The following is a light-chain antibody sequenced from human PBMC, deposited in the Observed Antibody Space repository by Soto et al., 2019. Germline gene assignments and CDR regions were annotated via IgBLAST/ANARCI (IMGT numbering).Light chain of an antibody. CDR2: DAS. CDR1: QSISSW. CDR3: QQYNSYLGS. Sequence: DIPMTQSPSTLSASVGDRVTITCRASQSISSWVAWYQQKPGKAPKLLIYDASTLESGVPSRFSGTGSGTEFTLTISSLQPDDYATYYCQQYNSYLGSFGQGTKLEIK. J-gene: IGKJ2*01. V-gene: IGKV1-5*01.